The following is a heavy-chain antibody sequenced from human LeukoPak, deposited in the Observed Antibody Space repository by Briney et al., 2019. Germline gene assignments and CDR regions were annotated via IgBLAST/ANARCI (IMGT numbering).Heavy chain of an antibody. Sequence: GRSLRLSCVTSGFTFGDYTMHWVRQVPGKGLEWHSGITWDGGNLAYADSVKGRFTISRDNARNSLYLQMNSLRNEDMAFYFCAKGYTFHGVAHDSGYFDYWGQGTLVTVSS. CDR1: GFTFGDYT. CDR2: ITWDGGNL. CDR3: AKGYTFHGVAHDSGYFDY. D-gene: IGHD3-3*01. J-gene: IGHJ4*02. V-gene: IGHV3-9*03.